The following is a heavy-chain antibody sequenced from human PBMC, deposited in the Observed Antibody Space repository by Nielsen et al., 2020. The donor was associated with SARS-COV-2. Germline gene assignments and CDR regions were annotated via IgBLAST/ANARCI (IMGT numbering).Heavy chain of an antibody. CDR3: ARDGRYSSSPADY. CDR1: GDTFTSYA. Sequence: ASVKVSCKASGDTFTSYAMHWVRQAPGQRLEWMGWINAGNGNTKYSQKFQGRVTITRDTSASTAYMELSSLRSEDTAVYYCARDGRYSSSPADYWGQGTLVTVSS. D-gene: IGHD6-6*01. CDR2: INAGNGNT. J-gene: IGHJ4*02. V-gene: IGHV1-3*01.